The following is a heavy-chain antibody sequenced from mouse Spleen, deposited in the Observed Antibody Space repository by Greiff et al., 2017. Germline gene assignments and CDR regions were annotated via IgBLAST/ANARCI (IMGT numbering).Heavy chain of an antibody. CDR1: GFTFSDYY. D-gene: IGHD2-4*01. J-gene: IGHJ4*01. Sequence: EVKLMESGGGLVQPGGSLKLSCAASGFTFSDYYMYWVRQTPEKRLEWVAYISNGGGSTYYPDTVKGRFTISRDNAKNTLYLQMSRLKSEDTAMYYCARPRYDYDPGYYAMDYWGQGTSVTVSS. CDR3: ARPRYDYDPGYYAMDY. V-gene: IGHV5-12*01. CDR2: ISNGGGST.